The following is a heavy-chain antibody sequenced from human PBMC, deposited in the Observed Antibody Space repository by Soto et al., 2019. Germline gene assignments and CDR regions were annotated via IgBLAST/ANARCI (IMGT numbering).Heavy chain of an antibody. CDR3: ARAHSYGSPLHN. D-gene: IGHD5-18*01. CDR1: GGFISSSY. V-gene: IGHV4-59*01. J-gene: IGHJ4*02. CDR2: MYYSGST. Sequence: SETLSLTCSVSGGFISSSYWSWIRQPPGKGMEWIGYMYYSGSTNYNPSLKSRVTISVDTSKNQFSLRLNSVTAADTAVYDSARAHSYGSPLHNWGQGTLVTVSS.